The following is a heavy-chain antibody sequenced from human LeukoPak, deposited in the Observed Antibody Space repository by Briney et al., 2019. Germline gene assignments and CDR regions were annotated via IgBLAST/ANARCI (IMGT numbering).Heavy chain of an antibody. V-gene: IGHV1-18*01. Sequence: ASVKVSCKASGYTFTSYGISWVRQAPGQGLEWMGWISAYNGNTNYAQKLQGRVTMTTDTSTSTAYMELRSLRSDDTAVYYCARTHLVDGYGWGTRYYYDSSAVDYWGQGTLVTVSS. CDR3: ARTHLVDGYGWGTRYYYDSSAVDY. J-gene: IGHJ4*02. D-gene: IGHD3-22*01. CDR2: ISAYNGNT. CDR1: GYTFTSYG.